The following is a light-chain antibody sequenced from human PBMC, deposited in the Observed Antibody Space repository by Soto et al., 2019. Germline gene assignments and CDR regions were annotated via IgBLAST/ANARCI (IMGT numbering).Light chain of an antibody. CDR3: QSYDSTLDARYV. CDR2: GDS. V-gene: IGLV1-40*01. Sequence: QSVLTQPPSVSGAPGQRVTISCTGSGSNIGAGYDVHWYQHRPGTAPKLLVFGDSHRPSGVPDRFSGSKSGTSASLAITGLQAEDEGDYYCQSYDSTLDARYVFGTVTKVTVL. CDR1: GSNIGAGYD. J-gene: IGLJ1*01.